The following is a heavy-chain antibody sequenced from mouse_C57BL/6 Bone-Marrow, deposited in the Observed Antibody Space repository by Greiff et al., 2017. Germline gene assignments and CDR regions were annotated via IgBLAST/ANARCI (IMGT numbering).Heavy chain of an antibody. CDR2: ISDGGSYT. V-gene: IGHV5-4*01. CDR3: ARDDYDPFDY. D-gene: IGHD2-4*01. J-gene: IGHJ2*01. Sequence: EVKVEESGGGLVKPGGSLKLSCAASGFTFSSYAMSWVRQTPEKRLEWVATISDGGSYTYYPDNVKGRFTISRDNAKNNLYLQMSHLKSEDTAMYYCARDDYDPFDYWGQGTTRTVSS. CDR1: GFTFSSYA.